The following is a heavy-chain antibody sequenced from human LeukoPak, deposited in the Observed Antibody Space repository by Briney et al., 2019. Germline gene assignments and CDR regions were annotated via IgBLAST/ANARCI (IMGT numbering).Heavy chain of an antibody. CDR1: GYTFTGYY. D-gene: IGHD3-16*01. CDR3: ARAGGGWYFDY. Sequence: ASVKVSCKASGYTFTGYYMHWVRQAPGQGLEWMGWINLNSGGTNYAQKFQVRVTMTRDTSISTAYMELSRLRSDDTAVYYCARAGGGWYFDYWGQGTLVTVSS. V-gene: IGHV1-2*02. CDR2: INLNSGGT. J-gene: IGHJ4*02.